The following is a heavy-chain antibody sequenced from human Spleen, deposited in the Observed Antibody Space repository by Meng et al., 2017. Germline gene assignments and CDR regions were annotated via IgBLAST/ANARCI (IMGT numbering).Heavy chain of an antibody. V-gene: IGHV3-15*01. D-gene: IGHD4-11*01. J-gene: IGHJ6*02. CDR3: TTDPRVAEVTTADNYNYYGKDV. CDR1: GFTFSTAW. CDR2: IKNRADRGTT. Sequence: GESLKISCAASGFTFSTAWMSWVRQAPGKGLEWVGRIKNRADRGTTDYAAPVKGRFTISRDDSKTALLWQMNSQNTEDTAVYYCTTDPRVAEVTTADNYNYYGKDVWGQGTTVTVSS.